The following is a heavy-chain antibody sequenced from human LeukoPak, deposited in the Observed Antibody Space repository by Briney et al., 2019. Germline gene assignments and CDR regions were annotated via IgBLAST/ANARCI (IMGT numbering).Heavy chain of an antibody. CDR1: GYTITGYY. CDR3: ARAYSSSWYRWFDP. V-gene: IGHV1-2*02. CDR2: LNPNSGGT. D-gene: IGHD6-13*01. J-gene: IGHJ5*02. Sequence: ASVKVSCKASGYTITGYYMHWVRQAPGQGLEWMGWLNPNSGGTNYAQKFQGRVTMTRDTSISTAYMELSRLRSDDTAVYYCARAYSSSWYRWFDPWGQGTLVTVSS.